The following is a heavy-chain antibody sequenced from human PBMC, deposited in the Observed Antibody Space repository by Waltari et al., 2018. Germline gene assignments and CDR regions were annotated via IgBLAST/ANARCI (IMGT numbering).Heavy chain of an antibody. V-gene: IGHV4-34*01. CDR3: AREHPYDSSGYRRRIGRHFDY. J-gene: IGHJ4*02. CDR1: GGSSSGYC. CDR2: INHSGST. D-gene: IGHD3-22*01. Sequence: QVQLQQWGAGLLKPSETLSLTCAVYGGSSSGYCWSWIRQPPGTGLEWIGEINHSGSTNYNPSLKSRVTISVDTSKNQFSLKLSSVTAADTAVYYCAREHPYDSSGYRRRIGRHFDYWGQGTLVTVSS.